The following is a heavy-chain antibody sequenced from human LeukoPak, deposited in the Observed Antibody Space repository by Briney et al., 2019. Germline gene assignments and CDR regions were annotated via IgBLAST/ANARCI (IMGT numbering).Heavy chain of an antibody. CDR1: GFTFSSYG. CDR3: ARQPPISIGHYYFDY. D-gene: IGHD3-3*02. Sequence: PGKSLRLSCAASGFTFSSYGMHWVRQAPGKGLEWVAVIWYDGSNKYYADSVKGRFTISRDNSKNTLYLQMNSLRAEDTAVYYCARQPPISIGHYYFDYWGQGTLVIVSS. J-gene: IGHJ4*02. CDR2: IWYDGSNK. V-gene: IGHV3-33*01.